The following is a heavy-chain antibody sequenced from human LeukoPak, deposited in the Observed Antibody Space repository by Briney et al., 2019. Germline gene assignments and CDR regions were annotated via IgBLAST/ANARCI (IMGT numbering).Heavy chain of an antibody. Sequence: SETLSLTCTVSGGSISSGVSYWSWIRQHPGKGLEWIAYIYYSGSSSYNPSLKSRVTISVDTSKNQFSLKLSSVTAADTAVYYCARDYRFDSGYDLLDAFDVWGQGTMVTGAS. D-gene: IGHD5-12*01. J-gene: IGHJ3*01. V-gene: IGHV4-31*03. CDR2: IYYSGSS. CDR3: ARDYRFDSGYDLLDAFDV. CDR1: GGSISSGVSY.